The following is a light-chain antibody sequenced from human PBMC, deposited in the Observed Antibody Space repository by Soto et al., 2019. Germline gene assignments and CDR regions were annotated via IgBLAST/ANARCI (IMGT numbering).Light chain of an antibody. J-gene: IGLJ1*01. V-gene: IGLV2-14*01. CDR2: EVS. Sequence: QSALTQPASVSGSPGQSITISCTGTSTDIGTYDHVSWYQQYPGKVPQLIIYEVSNRPSGLSSRFSGSKSGNAASLTTSGLQVEDEADYYCCSYTTGSTLVFGTGTKVTVL. CDR3: CSYTTGSTLV. CDR1: STDIGTYDH.